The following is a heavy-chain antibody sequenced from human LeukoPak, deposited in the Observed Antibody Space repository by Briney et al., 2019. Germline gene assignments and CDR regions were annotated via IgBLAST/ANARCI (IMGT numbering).Heavy chain of an antibody. CDR3: ARAGITGTTGHDAFDI. CDR1: GGSIGSHY. J-gene: IGHJ3*02. CDR2: IHYSGST. Sequence: SETLSLTCTVSGGSIGSHYWSWIRQPPGKGLEWIGYIHYSGSTNYNPSLKSRVTISVDTSKNQFSLKLSSVTAADTAVYYCARAGITGTTGHDAFDIWGQGTMVIVSS. D-gene: IGHD1-20*01. V-gene: IGHV4-59*11.